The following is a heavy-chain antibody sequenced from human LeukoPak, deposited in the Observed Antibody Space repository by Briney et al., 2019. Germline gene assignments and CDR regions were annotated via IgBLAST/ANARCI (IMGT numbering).Heavy chain of an antibody. V-gene: IGHV3-11*04. CDR1: GFTFSSYA. Sequence: PGGSLRLSCAASGFTFSSYAMSWIRQAPGKGLEWVSYISSSGSTIYYADSVKGRFTISRDNAKNSLYLQMNSLRAEDTAVYYCARDHITTVSGGDYWGQGTLVTVSS. CDR3: ARDHITTVSGGDY. D-gene: IGHD1-26*01. CDR2: ISSSGSTI. J-gene: IGHJ4*02.